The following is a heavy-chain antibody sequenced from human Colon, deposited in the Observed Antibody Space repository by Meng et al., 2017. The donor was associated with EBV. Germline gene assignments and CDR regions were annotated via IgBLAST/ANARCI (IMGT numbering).Heavy chain of an antibody. Sequence: QLFLQNPDSGLVQRSQPRSLTCAVSVDSISSGDYSWSWIRQPPGQGLEWIGYIYHGGTTYNTSLKSRVTISVDNSKNQFSLRLTSVTAADTAVYYCARGPYCGGDCYWFDPWGQGTLVTVSS. CDR3: ARGPYCGGDCYWFDP. D-gene: IGHD2-21*02. J-gene: IGHJ5*02. V-gene: IGHV4-30-2*01. CDR1: VDSISSGDYS. CDR2: IYHGGTT.